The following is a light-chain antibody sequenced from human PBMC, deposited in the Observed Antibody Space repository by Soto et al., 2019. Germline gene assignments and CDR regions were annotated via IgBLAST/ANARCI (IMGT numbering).Light chain of an antibody. V-gene: IGKV1-39*01. CDR2: DAS. Sequence: DIQMTQSPSSLSSSVGDIFTITCQASQDISNYLNWYQQKPGKAPKLLIYDASNLETGVPSRFSGSGSGTDFTLSISSLQPEDFATYYCQQSYGTHWTFGQGTKVDIK. J-gene: IGKJ1*01. CDR1: QDISNY. CDR3: QQSYGTHWT.